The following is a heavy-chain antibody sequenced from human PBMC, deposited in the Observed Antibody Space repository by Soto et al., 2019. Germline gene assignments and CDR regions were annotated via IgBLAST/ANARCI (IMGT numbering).Heavy chain of an antibody. CDR2: FDPEDGET. CDR1: GYTLTELS. D-gene: IGHD3-22*01. V-gene: IGHV1-24*01. CDR3: AKSPGMYYYDSSGYYHYDY. Sequence: ASVKVSCKVSGYTLTELSMHWVRQAPGKGLEWMGGFDPEDGETIYAQKFQGRVTMTEDTSTDTAYMELSSLRAEDTAVYYCAKSPGMYYYDSSGYYHYDYWGQGTLVTVSS. J-gene: IGHJ4*02.